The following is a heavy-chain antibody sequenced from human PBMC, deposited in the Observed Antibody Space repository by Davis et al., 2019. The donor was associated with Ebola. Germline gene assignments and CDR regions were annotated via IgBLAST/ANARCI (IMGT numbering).Heavy chain of an antibody. CDR1: GGSISSSSYY. J-gene: IGHJ4*02. D-gene: IGHD5-12*01. Sequence: SETLSLTCTVSGGSISSSSYYWGWIRQPPGKGLEWIGSIYYSGSTYYNPSLKSRVTISVDTSKNQFSLKLRSVTAADTAVYYCARGANSGYDRTDYWGQGTLVTVSS. CDR2: IYYSGST. V-gene: IGHV4-39*01. CDR3: ARGANSGYDRTDY.